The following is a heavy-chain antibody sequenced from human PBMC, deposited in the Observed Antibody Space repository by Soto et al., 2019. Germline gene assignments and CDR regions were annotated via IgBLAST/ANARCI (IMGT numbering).Heavy chain of an antibody. CDR2: INAGNGNT. CDR1: GYTFTSYT. V-gene: IGHV1-3*05. Sequence: QVQLVQSGAEEKKPGASVKVSCKASGYTFTSYTMHWVRQAPGQRLEWMGWINAGNGNTKYSQKFQGRVTITRDTSASTAYMELSSLRSEDTAVYYCARAPSWWYFDLWGRGTLVTVSS. CDR3: ARAPSWWYFDL. J-gene: IGHJ2*01.